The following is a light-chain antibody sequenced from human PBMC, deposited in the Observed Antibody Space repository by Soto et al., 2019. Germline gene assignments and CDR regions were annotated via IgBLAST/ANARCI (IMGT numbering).Light chain of an antibody. CDR1: QSISSW. CDR2: KAS. J-gene: IGKJ4*01. Sequence: DIQMTQSRSTLSASVGDRVTITCRASQSISSWLAWYQQKPGKAPKLLIYKASSLESGVPSRFSGSGSGTEFTLTISSLQPDDFATYYCQQYNSYPSFGGGTKVDIK. CDR3: QQYNSYPS. V-gene: IGKV1-5*03.